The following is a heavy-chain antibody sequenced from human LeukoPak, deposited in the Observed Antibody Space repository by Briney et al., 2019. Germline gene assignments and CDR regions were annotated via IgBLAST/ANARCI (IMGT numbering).Heavy chain of an antibody. J-gene: IGHJ6*03. CDR1: GFTFSSYE. Sequence: GGSLRLSCAASGFTFSSYEMNWVRQAPGKGLEWVSYISSSGSTIYYADSVKGRFTISRDNAKNSLYLQMNSLRAEDTAVYYCARDLRSDYYYYYMDVWGKGTTVTISS. V-gene: IGHV3-48*03. CDR3: ARDLRSDYYYYYMDV. CDR2: ISSSGSTI.